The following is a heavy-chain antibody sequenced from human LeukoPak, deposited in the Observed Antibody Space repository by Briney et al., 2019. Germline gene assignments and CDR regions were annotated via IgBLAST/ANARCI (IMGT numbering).Heavy chain of an antibody. CDR3: ARALLVTSFDY. J-gene: IGHJ4*02. CDR1: GGSISSGSYY. D-gene: IGHD2-8*02. Sequence: SETLSLTCTVSGGSISSGSYYWSWIRQPAGKGLEWIGRIYTSGSTNCNPSLKSRVTISVDTSKNHFSLKLSSVTAADTAVYYCARALLVTSFDYWGQGTLVTVSS. CDR2: IYTSGST. V-gene: IGHV4-61*02.